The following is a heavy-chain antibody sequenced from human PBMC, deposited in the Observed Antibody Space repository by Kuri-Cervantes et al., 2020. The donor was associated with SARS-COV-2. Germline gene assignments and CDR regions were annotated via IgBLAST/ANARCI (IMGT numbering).Heavy chain of an antibody. Sequence: LRLSCAVSGGSISSGGYSWSWIRQPPGKGLEWIGYIYHSGSTYYNPSLKSRVTISVDTSKNQFSLKLSSVTAADTAVSYCARDIAVASGYYFDYWGQGTLVTVSS. CDR2: IYHSGST. CDR3: ARDIAVASGYYFDY. D-gene: IGHD6-19*01. V-gene: IGHV4-30-2*01. J-gene: IGHJ4*02. CDR1: GGSISSGGYS.